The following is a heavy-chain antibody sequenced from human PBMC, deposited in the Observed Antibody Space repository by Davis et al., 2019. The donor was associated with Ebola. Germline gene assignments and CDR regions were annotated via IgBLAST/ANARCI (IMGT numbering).Heavy chain of an antibody. CDR3: AREGGWELLTH. J-gene: IGHJ4*02. CDR2: IKQDGSEK. Sequence: GESLKISCAASGFTFSSYWMSWVRQAPGKGLEWVANIKQDGSEKYYVDSVKGRFTISRDNAKNSLYLQMNSLRAEDTAVYYCAREGGWELLTHWGQGTLVTVSS. CDR1: GFTFSSYW. D-gene: IGHD1-26*01. V-gene: IGHV3-7*01.